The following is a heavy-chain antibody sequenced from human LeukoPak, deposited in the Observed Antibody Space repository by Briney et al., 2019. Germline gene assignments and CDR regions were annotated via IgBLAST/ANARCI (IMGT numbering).Heavy chain of an antibody. CDR1: GFTFSSYA. D-gene: IGHD2-2*01. V-gene: IGHV3-23*01. CDR2: ISGSGGST. Sequence: GGSLRLSCAASGFTFSSYAMSWVRQAPGKGLEWVSAISGSGGSTYYADSVKGRFTISRDNSKNTLYLQMNSLRAEDTAVYYCAKVRGYCSSASCYYFDYWGQGTLVTVSS. CDR3: AKVRGYCSSASCYYFDY. J-gene: IGHJ4*02.